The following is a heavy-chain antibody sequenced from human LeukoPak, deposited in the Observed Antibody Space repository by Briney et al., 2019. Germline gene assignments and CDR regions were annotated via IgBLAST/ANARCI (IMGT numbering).Heavy chain of an antibody. CDR2: ISWTDDK. CDR1: GFSLSTSGER. J-gene: IGHJ4*02. CDR3: AHRRTFFDWIHDK. D-gene: IGHD3/OR15-3a*01. Sequence: SGPTLVNPTQNLTLTCTFSGFSLSTSGERVAWIRQSPGKGLEWLALISWTDDKRYIPSLKSRLTITKDTSKDHVVLALTDLEPEDTATYFCAHRRTFFDWIHDKWGPG. V-gene: IGHV2-5*01.